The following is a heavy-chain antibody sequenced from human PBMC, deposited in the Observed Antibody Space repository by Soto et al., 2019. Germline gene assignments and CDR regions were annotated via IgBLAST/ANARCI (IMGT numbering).Heavy chain of an antibody. Sequence: ASVQVSCKASGYTFTYYHVRWVRQVPGQGLEWMGIINPNGGDTRYAEKFQGRVTMTRDTSTSTVYMEVTSLRSEDTALYYCARVPCSYGLLFYLDFWGQGTLVTVSS. V-gene: IGHV1-46*01. D-gene: IGHD5-18*01. CDR2: INPNGGDT. J-gene: IGHJ4*02. CDR3: ARVPCSYGLLFYLDF. CDR1: GYTFTYYH.